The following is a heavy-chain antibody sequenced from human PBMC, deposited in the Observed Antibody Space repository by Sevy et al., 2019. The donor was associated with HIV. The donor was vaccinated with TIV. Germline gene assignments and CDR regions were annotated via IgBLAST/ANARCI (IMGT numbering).Heavy chain of an antibody. D-gene: IGHD3-10*01. J-gene: IGHJ5*02. CDR3: ARAYGSGSYGWFDP. Sequence: ASLKVSCKASGYTFTSYGISWVRQAPGQGLEWMGWISAYNGNTNYAQKLQGRVTMTTDTSTSTAYMELRSLRSDDTAVYYCARAYGSGSYGWFDPWGQGTLVTVSS. V-gene: IGHV1-18*01. CDR1: GYTFTSYG. CDR2: ISAYNGNT.